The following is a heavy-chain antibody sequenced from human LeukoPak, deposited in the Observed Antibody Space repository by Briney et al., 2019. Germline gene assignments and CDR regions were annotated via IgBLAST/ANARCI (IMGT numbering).Heavy chain of an antibody. CDR2: IYYSGTP. Sequence: PSETLSLTCTVSGGSISSSTYYWGWIRQPPGKGLEWIVSIYYSGTPYYSPSLKSRVNISVDTSRNQFSLRLSSVTAADTAVFYCARGSYDVLTGYSTLGEYWGQGTLVTVAS. D-gene: IGHD3-9*01. V-gene: IGHV4-39*01. CDR3: ARGSYDVLTGYSTLGEY. CDR1: GGSISSSTYY. J-gene: IGHJ4*02.